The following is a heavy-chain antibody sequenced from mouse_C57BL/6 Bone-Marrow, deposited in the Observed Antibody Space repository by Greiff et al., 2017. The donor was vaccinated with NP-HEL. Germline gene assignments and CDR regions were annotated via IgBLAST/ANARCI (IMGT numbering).Heavy chain of an antibody. CDR1: GYTFTSYW. V-gene: IGHV1-55*01. D-gene: IGHD1-1*01. J-gene: IGHJ1*03. Sequence: QVQLQQPGAELVKPGASVKMSCKASGYTFTSYWITWVKQRPGQGLEWIGDIYPGSGSTNYNEKFKSKATLTVDTSSRTAYMQLSSLTSEDSAVYYCARRDTTVVYWYFDVWGTGTTVTVSS. CDR3: ARRDTTVVYWYFDV. CDR2: IYPGSGST.